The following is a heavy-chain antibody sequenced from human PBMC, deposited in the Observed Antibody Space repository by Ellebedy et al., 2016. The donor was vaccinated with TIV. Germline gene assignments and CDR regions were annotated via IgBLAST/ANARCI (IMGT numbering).Heavy chain of an antibody. CDR3: ARGSWREVSTWFEN. CDR2: IFPGDSDT. D-gene: IGHD3-16*02. V-gene: IGHV5-51*01. J-gene: IGHJ4*02. Sequence: GESLKISCQGSGYRFTGYWIGWARQMPEKGLEWMGIIFPGDSDTIYSPSFQGQVTISADKSTATAYLQWTSLKASDSAMYYCARGSWREVSTWFENWGQGTLVTVSS. CDR1: GYRFTGYW.